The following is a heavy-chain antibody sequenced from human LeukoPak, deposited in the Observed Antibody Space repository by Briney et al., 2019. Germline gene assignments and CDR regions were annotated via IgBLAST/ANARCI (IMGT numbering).Heavy chain of an antibody. J-gene: IGHJ6*03. CDR2: INHSGYT. V-gene: IGHV4-34*01. Sequence: SETLSLTCAVYGGSFSGYYWSWIRQPPGKGLEWIGEINHSGYTYYNPSLKSRVTISVDTSKNQFSLKLSSVTAADTAVYYCARDLNGRWDYYYYYMDVWGKGTTVTVSS. CDR1: GGSFSGYY. D-gene: IGHD6-13*01. CDR3: ARDLNGRWDYYYYYMDV.